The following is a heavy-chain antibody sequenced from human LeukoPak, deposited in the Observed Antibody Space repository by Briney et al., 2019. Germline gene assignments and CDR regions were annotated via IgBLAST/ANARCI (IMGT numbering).Heavy chain of an antibody. V-gene: IGHV3-30*02. J-gene: IGHJ5*02. CDR2: IRYDGSNK. CDR1: GFTFSSYG. Sequence: GRSLRLSCAASGFTFSSYGMHWVRQAPGKGLEWVAFIRYDGSNKYYADSVKGRFTISRDNSKNTLYLQMNSLRAEDTAVYYCAKGGEYQLLLPDNWFDPWGQGTLVTVSS. CDR3: AKGGEYQLLLPDNWFDP. D-gene: IGHD2-2*01.